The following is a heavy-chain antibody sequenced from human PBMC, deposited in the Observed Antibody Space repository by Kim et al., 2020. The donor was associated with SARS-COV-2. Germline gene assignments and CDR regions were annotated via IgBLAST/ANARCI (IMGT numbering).Heavy chain of an antibody. Sequence: TYDADSVKGRCTSTRDNSKSSLYLQVKSLGTEDTALYYCARGTRSRTFDDWGQGTLVTVSS. V-gene: IGHV3-43*01. J-gene: IGHJ4*02. CDR2: T. CDR3: ARGTRSRTFDD. D-gene: IGHD1-1*01.